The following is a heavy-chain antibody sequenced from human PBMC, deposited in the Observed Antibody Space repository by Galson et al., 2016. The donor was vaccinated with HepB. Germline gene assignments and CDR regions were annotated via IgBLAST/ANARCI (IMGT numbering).Heavy chain of an antibody. CDR2: ISYDGNKI. CDR1: GFAFSNYA. V-gene: IGHV3-30-3*01. J-gene: IGHJ4*02. Sequence: SLRLSCAASGFAFSNYAMHWVRQAPGKGLERVAVISYDGNKIYYADTVKGRFTLSRDNSKNTLYLQMNSLRAEDTGVYYCARDSCTGDCPYYFDYWGQGTQVTVSS. D-gene: IGHD2-8*02. CDR3: ARDSCTGDCPYYFDY.